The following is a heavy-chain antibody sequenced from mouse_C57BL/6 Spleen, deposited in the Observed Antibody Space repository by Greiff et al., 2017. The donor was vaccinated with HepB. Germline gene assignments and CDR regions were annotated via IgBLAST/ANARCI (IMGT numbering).Heavy chain of an antibody. V-gene: IGHV1-4*01. CDR2: INPSSGYT. CDR1: GYTFTSYT. J-gene: IGHJ2*01. Sequence: QVQLQQSGAELARPGASVKMSCKASGYTFTSYTMHWVKQRPGQGLEWIGYINPSSGYTKYNQKFKDKATLPADKSSSTAYMHLSSLTSEDSAVYYCARGGRAYYCDYWGQGTTLTVSS. CDR3: ARGGRAYYCDY.